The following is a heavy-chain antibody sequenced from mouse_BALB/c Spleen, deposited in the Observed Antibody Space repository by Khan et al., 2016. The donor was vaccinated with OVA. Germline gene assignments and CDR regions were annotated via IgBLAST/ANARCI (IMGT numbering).Heavy chain of an antibody. CDR3: ASGGYWYFDV. J-gene: IGHJ1*01. D-gene: IGHD1-1*02. Sequence: QVQLKQSGPEVKKPGETVKISCKASGYSFTNYGMNWVRQAPGKGLKWMGWINTYTGEPTYADDFKGRFAFSLETSASTAYLQISNHKNEDTATYFCASGGYWYFDVWGAGTTVTVSS. CDR2: INTYTGEP. V-gene: IGHV9-3-1*01. CDR1: GYSFTNYG.